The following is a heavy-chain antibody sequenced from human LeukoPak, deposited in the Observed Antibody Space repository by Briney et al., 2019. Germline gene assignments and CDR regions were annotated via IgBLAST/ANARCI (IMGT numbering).Heavy chain of an antibody. D-gene: IGHD2-2*02. CDR2: IYSGGST. J-gene: IGHJ4*02. Sequence: GGSLRLSCAASGFTVSSNYMSWVRQAPGKGLEWVSVIYSGGSTGYADSVKGRFTISRDSAKNSLYLQMNSLRAEDTALYYCVLYCSTTSCYIDYWGQGTLVTVSS. CDR1: GFTVSSNY. CDR3: VLYCSTTSCYIDY. V-gene: IGHV3-53*01.